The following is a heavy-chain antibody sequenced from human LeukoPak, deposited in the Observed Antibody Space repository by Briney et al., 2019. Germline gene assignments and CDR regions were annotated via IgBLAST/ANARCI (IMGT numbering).Heavy chain of an antibody. CDR3: ARGKYYYDSSGYYRLSGFDY. J-gene: IGHJ4*02. CDR1: GGTFSSYA. Sequence: SVKVSCKASGGTFSSYAISWVRQAPGQGLEWMGGIIPIFGTANYAQKFQGRVTITADKSTSTAYMELSSLRSEDTAVYYCARGKYYYDSSGYYRLSGFDYWGQGTLVTVSS. D-gene: IGHD3-22*01. V-gene: IGHV1-69*06. CDR2: IIPIFGTA.